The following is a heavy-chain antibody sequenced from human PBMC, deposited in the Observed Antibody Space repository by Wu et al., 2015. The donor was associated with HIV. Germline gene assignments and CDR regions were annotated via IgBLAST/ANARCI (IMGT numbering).Heavy chain of an antibody. CDR3: AREAEVGGYSGMAV. V-gene: IGHV1-69*05. J-gene: IGHJ6*02. CDR1: GGTFSRYV. Sequence: LVQSGAEVKNPGSSVKVSCKALGGTFSRYVFSWVRQAPGQGLEWMGGILPTMGTANYAQKYQGRVKITTEKSSNTVYLDMSSLRSEDTAIYYCAREAEVGGYSGMAVWGQGTTVTVSS. CDR2: ILPTMGTA.